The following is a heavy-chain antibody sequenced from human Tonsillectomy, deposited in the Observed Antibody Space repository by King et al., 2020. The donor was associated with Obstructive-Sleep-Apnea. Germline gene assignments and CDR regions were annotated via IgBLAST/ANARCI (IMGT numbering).Heavy chain of an antibody. Sequence: VQLVESGAEVKKPGASVKVSCKASGYTFTSYYMHWVRQAPGQGLEWMGIINPSGGSTSYAQKFQGRVTMTRDTSTSTVYMELSSLRSEDTALYYCARPSRVGYCSSTSCPAAFDIWGQGTMVTVSS. CDR1: GYTFTSYY. CDR2: INPSGGST. D-gene: IGHD2-2*01. CDR3: ARPSRVGYCSSTSCPAAFDI. J-gene: IGHJ3*02. V-gene: IGHV1-46*01.